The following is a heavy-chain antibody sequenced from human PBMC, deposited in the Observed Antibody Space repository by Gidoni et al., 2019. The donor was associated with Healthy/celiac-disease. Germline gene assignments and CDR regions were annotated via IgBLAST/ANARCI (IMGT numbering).Heavy chain of an antibody. CDR3: AREGRNSMVRGVAFDY. J-gene: IGHJ4*02. CDR2: ISYEGSNK. D-gene: IGHD3-10*01. V-gene: IGHV3-30*04. Sequence: QVQLVESGGGVVQPGRSLRLSCAAAGFTFSSSAMHWVRQAPGKGLEWVAVISYEGSNKYYAYSVKGRFTISRDNSKNTLYLQMNSLRAEDTAVYYCAREGRNSMVRGVAFDYWGQGTLVTVSS. CDR1: GFTFSSSA.